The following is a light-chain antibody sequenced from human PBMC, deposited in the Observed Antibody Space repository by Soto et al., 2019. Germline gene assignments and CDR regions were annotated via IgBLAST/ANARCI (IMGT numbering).Light chain of an antibody. CDR3: QQTYDTHQWT. V-gene: IGKV1-39*01. CDR2: GAS. CDR1: QNIKNY. J-gene: IGKJ1*01. Sequence: DIQMTQSPSSLSASVGDRVTVTCRTSQNIKNYLNWYQQKPGRAPKLLIYGASDLQTGVPSRFSGSGSGTDFALTISGLQPEDFATYYCQQTYDTHQWTFDQGTKVDIK.